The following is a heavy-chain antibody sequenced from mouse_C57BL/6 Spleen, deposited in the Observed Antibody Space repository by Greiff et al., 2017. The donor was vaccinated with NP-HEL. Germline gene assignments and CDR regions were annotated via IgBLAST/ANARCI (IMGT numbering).Heavy chain of an antibody. CDR2: ISDGGSYT. J-gene: IGHJ1*03. CDR3: ERCSSPGWYFGV. V-gene: IGHV5-4*01. Sequence: EVQLVESGGGLVKPGGSLKLSCAASGFTFSSYAMSWVRQTPEKRLEWVATISDGGSYTYYPDNVKGRFTISRDNAKNTLYLQLSHLKSEDTAMYYCERCSSPGWYFGVWGTGTTVTVS. D-gene: IGHD1-1*01. CDR1: GFTFSSYA.